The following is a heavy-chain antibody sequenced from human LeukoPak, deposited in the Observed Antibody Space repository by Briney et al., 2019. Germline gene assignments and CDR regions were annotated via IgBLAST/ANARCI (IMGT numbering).Heavy chain of an antibody. V-gene: IGHV3-30-3*01. CDR3: AKAETMTQRGYFDY. CDR2: ISYDGSNK. D-gene: IGHD1-1*01. Sequence: GGSLRLSCAASGFTFSTYALHWVRQAPRKGLEWVAVISYDGSNKYYADSVKGRFTISRDNSKDTLYMQMSSLRAEDTAVYYCAKAETMTQRGYFDYWGQGTLVTVSS. CDR1: GFTFSTYA. J-gene: IGHJ4*02.